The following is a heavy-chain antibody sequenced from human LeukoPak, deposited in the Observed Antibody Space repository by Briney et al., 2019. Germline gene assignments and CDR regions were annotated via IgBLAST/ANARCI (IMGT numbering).Heavy chain of an antibody. CDR3: ARDMHEYYFDY. CDR2: ISSSGSTI. J-gene: IGHJ4*02. D-gene: IGHD2-2*01. Sequence: GGSLRLSCAASGFTFSSYEMNWVRQAPGKGLEWVSYISSSGSTIYYADSVKGRFTMSRDNSRNTLLLQMNNLRAEDTAVYFCARDMHEYYFDYWGQGTLVTVSS. CDR1: GFTFSSYE. V-gene: IGHV3-48*03.